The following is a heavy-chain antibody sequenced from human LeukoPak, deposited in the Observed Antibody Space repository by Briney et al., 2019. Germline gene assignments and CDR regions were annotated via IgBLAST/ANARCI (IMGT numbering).Heavy chain of an antibody. CDR1: GFTFSYYS. CDR2: ISSSRSYI. J-gene: IGHJ4*02. CDR3: ARFIAAPYYFDY. Sequence: GGSLRLSCAASGFTFSYYSMNWVRQAPGKGLEWVSFISSSRSYIYYADSVKGRFTISRDNAKNSLYLQMNSLRAEDTAVYYCARFIAAPYYFDYWGRGTLVTVSS. V-gene: IGHV3-21*01. D-gene: IGHD6-13*01.